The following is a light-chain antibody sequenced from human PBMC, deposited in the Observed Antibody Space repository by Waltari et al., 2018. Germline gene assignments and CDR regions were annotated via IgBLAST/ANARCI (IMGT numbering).Light chain of an antibody. Sequence: QSALTQPPSVSGSPGQSVTISCTGTSSDVGTYNRVSWYQQPPGTAPKRLIYEVSNRPSGCPDRFSGSKSGNTASLTISGLQADDEADYYCSSYTRSSTYVFGTGTKVTVL. CDR3: SSYTRSSTYV. V-gene: IGLV2-18*02. CDR1: SSDVGTYNR. CDR2: EVS. J-gene: IGLJ1*01.